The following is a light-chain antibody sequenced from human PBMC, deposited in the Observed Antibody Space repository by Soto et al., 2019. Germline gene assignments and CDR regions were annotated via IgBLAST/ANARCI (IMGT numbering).Light chain of an antibody. CDR1: QSISNSY. CDR2: GAS. V-gene: IGKV3-20*01. Sequence: EVVLTQSAGTQSLSPGERATLSCRASQSISNSYLAWYQQKPGQAPRLLIYGASSRATGIPDRFSGSGSGTDFTLTISRLEPEDFAVYYCQQYGSSPLWTFGQGTKVDIK. J-gene: IGKJ1*01. CDR3: QQYGSSPLWT.